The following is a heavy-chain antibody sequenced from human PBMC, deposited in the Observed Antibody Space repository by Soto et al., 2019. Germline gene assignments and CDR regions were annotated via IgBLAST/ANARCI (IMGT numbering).Heavy chain of an antibody. Sequence: EVQLLESGGGLVQPGGSLRLSCAASGFAFSSYAMSWVRQAPGKGLEWVSTISGSGGSTYYADSVKGRFTISRDNSKNTLYLQMNSLRAEDTAVYYCAKKLVGSAYYYGMDVWGQGTTVTVSS. D-gene: IGHD2-21*01. V-gene: IGHV3-23*01. J-gene: IGHJ6*02. CDR2: ISGSGGST. CDR1: GFAFSSYA. CDR3: AKKLVGSAYYYGMDV.